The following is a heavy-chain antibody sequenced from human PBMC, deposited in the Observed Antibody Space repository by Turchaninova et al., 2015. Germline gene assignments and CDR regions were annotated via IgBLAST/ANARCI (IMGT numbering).Heavy chain of an antibody. CDR1: XXXFTNDNYY. J-gene: IGHJ3*01. Sequence: QLQLQEXGXGLXXPSETXSLTXXVSXXXFTNDNYYWGWIRQPPGKGLEWIGNIYYSGSAYHSPSLKRRVTISVDTSKNQFSLKLTSVTAADTAVYYCARMGYSGYDQPHSYAFDFWGQGTMVTVSS. D-gene: IGHD5-12*01. V-gene: IGHV4-39*01. CDR3: ARMGYSGYDQPHSYAFDF. CDR2: IYYSGSA.